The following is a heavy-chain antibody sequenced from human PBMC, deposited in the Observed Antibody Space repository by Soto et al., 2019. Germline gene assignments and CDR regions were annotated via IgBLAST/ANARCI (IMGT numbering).Heavy chain of an antibody. Sequence: SETLSLTCTVSGASISSSYWSWIRQPPGKGLEWIGYIYNSGSTTYNPSLKSRVTVSVDTSKNHFSLRLSSVAAADTAVYYCARRYSYGHFDYWGQGTLVTVSS. CDR2: IYNSGST. J-gene: IGHJ4*02. CDR1: GASISSSY. D-gene: IGHD5-18*01. CDR3: ARRYSYGHFDY. V-gene: IGHV4-59*08.